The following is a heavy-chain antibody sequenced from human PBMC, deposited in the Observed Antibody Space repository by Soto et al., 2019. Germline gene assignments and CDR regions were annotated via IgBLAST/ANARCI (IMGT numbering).Heavy chain of an antibody. CDR3: PSLHGYGICRSDPANTEMDV. V-gene: IGHV4-59*08. J-gene: IGHJ6*02. CDR2: IYYSGST. CDR1: GGSISSYY. Sequence: SETLSLTCTVSGGSISSYYWSWIRQPPGKGLEWIGYIYYSGSTNYNPSLKSRVTISVDTSKNQFSLKVTSVTAADTAGYYCPSLHGYGICRSDPANTEMDVCAQ. D-gene: IGHD2-15*01.